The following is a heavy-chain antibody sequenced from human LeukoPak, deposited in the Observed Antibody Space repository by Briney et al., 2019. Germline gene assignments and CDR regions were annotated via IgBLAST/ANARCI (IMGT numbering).Heavy chain of an antibody. Sequence: GGALRLSCAASGLTFTYAWMSWVRQAPGKGLEWVGRIKIKTDGGATDYAAAVKGRFSISRDDSKNTLYLQMNSLKTEDTAVYYCIPMWAFDVWGQGTMVTLSS. J-gene: IGHJ3*01. V-gene: IGHV3-15*01. CDR3: IPMWAFDV. CDR2: IKIKTDGGAT. D-gene: IGHD2-21*01. CDR1: GLTFTYAW.